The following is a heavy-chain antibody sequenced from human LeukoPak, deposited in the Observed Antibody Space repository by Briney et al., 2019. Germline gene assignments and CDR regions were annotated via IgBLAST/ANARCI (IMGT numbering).Heavy chain of an antibody. J-gene: IGHJ5*02. V-gene: IGHV4-61*02. CDR1: GGSISSGSYY. CDR3: ARELRANWFDP. CDR2: IYTSGST. Sequence: SQTLSLTCTVSGGSISSGSYYWRWIRQPAGTGLEWIGRIYTSGSTNYNPSLKSRVTISVDTSKNQFSLKLSSVTAADTAVYYCARELRANWFDPWGQGTLVTVSS. D-gene: IGHD4-17*01.